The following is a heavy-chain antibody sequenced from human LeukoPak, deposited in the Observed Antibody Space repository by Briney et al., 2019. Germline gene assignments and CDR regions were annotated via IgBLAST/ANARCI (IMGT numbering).Heavy chain of an antibody. CDR2: INPNSGGT. CDR3: ARKGSSWANPFDY. CDR1: GYTFTNYY. J-gene: IGHJ4*02. D-gene: IGHD6-13*01. V-gene: IGHV1-2*02. Sequence: GASVKVSCKASGYTFTNYYIHWVRQAPGQGLEWMGWINPNSGGTNYAQKFQGRVTMTRDTSISTAYMELSRLRSDDTAVYYCARKGSSWANPFDYWGQGTLVTVSS.